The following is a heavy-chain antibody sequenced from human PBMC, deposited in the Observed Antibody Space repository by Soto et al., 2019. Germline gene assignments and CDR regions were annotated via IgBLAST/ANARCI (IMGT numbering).Heavy chain of an antibody. Sequence: GGSLRLSCAASGFTFSSYGMHWVRQAPGKGLEWVAVISYDGSNKYYADSVKGRFTISRDNSKNTLYLQMNSLRAEDTAVYYCAKDSNWNFDYWGQGTLVTVSS. CDR1: GFTFSSYG. CDR2: ISYDGSNK. CDR3: AKDSNWNFDY. J-gene: IGHJ4*02. V-gene: IGHV3-30*18. D-gene: IGHD1-1*01.